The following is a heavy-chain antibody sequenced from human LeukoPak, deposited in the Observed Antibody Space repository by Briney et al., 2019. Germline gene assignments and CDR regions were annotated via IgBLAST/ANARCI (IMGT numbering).Heavy chain of an antibody. Sequence: ASVKVSCKASGYTFTGYYMHWVRQAPGQGLEWMGWINPNSGGKNYAQKFQGRVTMTGDPSISTAYVELSRLRSDDTAVYYCSTVGPVWFRELFAWGQGTLVTVSS. CDR2: INPNSGGK. CDR1: GYTFTGYY. V-gene: IGHV1-2*02. CDR3: STVGPVWFRELFA. D-gene: IGHD3-10*01. J-gene: IGHJ5*02.